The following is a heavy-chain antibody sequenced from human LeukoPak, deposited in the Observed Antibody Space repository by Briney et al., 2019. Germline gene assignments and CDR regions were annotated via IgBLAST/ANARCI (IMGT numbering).Heavy chain of an antibody. CDR1: GGSISSSSYY. V-gene: IGHV4-39*07. D-gene: IGHD2-2*01. Sequence: PSETLSLTCTVSGGSISSSSYYWGWIRQPPGKGLEWIGSIYYSGSTYYNPSLKSRVTISVDTPNNQFSLNLSSVTAADTAVYFCARSAAYLNWFDPWGQGTLVTVSS. J-gene: IGHJ5*02. CDR3: ARSAAYLNWFDP. CDR2: IYYSGST.